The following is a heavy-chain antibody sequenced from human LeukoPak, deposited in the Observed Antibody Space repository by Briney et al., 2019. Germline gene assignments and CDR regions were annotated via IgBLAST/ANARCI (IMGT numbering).Heavy chain of an antibody. CDR1: GFTVSSNY. Sequence: GGSLRLSCAASGFTVSSNYMSWVRQAPGKGLEWVSVIYSGGSTYYADSVKGRFTISRGNSKNTLYLQMNSLRAEDTAVYYCARLGASRRYFDYWGQGTLVTVSS. D-gene: IGHD1-26*01. CDR2: IYSGGST. CDR3: ARLGASRRYFDY. J-gene: IGHJ4*02. V-gene: IGHV3-53*01.